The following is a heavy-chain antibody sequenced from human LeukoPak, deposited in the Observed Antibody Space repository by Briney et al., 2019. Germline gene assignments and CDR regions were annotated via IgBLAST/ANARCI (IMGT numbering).Heavy chain of an antibody. J-gene: IGHJ4*02. CDR1: GGSISSGDYY. V-gene: IGHV4-30-4*01. CDR2: IYYSGST. D-gene: IGHD2-15*01. Sequence: SQTLSLTCTVSGGSISSGDYYWSWIRQPPGKGLEWIGYIYYSGSTYYNPSHKSRLTISRDTSKNQFSLKLSSVTAADTAVYYCARRYCSGGNCYPFDYWGQGTLVTVSS. CDR3: ARRYCSGGNCYPFDY.